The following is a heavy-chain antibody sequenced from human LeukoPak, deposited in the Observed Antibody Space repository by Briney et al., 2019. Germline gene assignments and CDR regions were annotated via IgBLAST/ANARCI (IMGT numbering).Heavy chain of an antibody. Sequence: SETLSLTCAVYGGSFSGSYWSWIRQPPGKGLEWIGEINHSGSTNSNPSLKSRVTVSVDTSKNQFSLRLSSVTAADTAVYYCARQSTGGTAFDYWGQGALVTVSS. D-gene: IGHD1-14*01. CDR3: ARQSTGGTAFDY. CDR2: INHSGST. J-gene: IGHJ4*02. V-gene: IGHV4-34*01. CDR1: GGSFSGSY.